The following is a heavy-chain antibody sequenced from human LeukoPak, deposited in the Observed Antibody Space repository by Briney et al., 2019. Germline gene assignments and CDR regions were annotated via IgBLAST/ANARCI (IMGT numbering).Heavy chain of an antibody. D-gene: IGHD3-10*01. CDR2: IWYDGSNK. CDR3: ARGSGAQSYMDV. V-gene: IGHV3-33*01. Sequence: GGSLRLSCAASGFTFTSYGMHWVRQAPGKGLEWVAVIWYDGSNKYYADSVKGRFTISRDNSKNTLYLQMNSLRAEDTAVYYCARGSGAQSYMDVWGQGTTVIVSS. CDR1: GFTFTSYG. J-gene: IGHJ6*02.